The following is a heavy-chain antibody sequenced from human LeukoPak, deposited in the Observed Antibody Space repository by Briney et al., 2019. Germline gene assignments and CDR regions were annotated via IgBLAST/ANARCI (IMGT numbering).Heavy chain of an antibody. D-gene: IGHD5-18*01. J-gene: IGHJ6*02. Sequence: SETLSLTCAVSGGSISSGGYSWSWIRQPPGKGLEWIGYIYHSGSTYYNPSLKSRVTISVDRSKNQFSLKLSSVTAADTAVYYCARGIQLWYYYYYYYGMDVWGQGTTVTVSS. V-gene: IGHV4-30-2*01. CDR2: IYHSGST. CDR1: GGSISSGGYS. CDR3: ARGIQLWYYYYYYYGMDV.